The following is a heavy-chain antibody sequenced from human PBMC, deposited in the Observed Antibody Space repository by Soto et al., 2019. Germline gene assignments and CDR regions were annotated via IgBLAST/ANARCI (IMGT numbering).Heavy chain of an antibody. J-gene: IGHJ3*02. CDR3: TSPQYYYDSSVRDAFDI. Sequence: GGSLRLSCAASGFTFSNAWMNWVRQAPGKGLEWVGRIKSKTDGGTTDYAAPVKGRFTISRDDSKNTLYLQMNSLKTEDTAVYYCTSPQYYYDSSVRDAFDIWGQGTMVTVSS. CDR2: IKSKTDGGTT. CDR1: GFTFSNAW. V-gene: IGHV3-15*07. D-gene: IGHD3-22*01.